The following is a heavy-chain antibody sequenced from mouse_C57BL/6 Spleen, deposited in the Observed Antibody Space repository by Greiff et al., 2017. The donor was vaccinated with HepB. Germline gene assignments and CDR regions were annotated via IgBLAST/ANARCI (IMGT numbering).Heavy chain of an antibody. Sequence: VQLQQSGAELVKPGASVKISCKASGYAFSSYWMNWVKQRPGKGLEWIGQIYPGDGDTNYNGKFKGKATLTADKASSTSYMHLSSLTSEDSAVYSCARNGYYGSSYAYFDVWGTGTTVTVSS. D-gene: IGHD1-1*01. V-gene: IGHV1-80*01. CDR3: ARNGYYGSSYAYFDV. CDR2: IYPGDGDT. CDR1: GYAFSSYW. J-gene: IGHJ1*03.